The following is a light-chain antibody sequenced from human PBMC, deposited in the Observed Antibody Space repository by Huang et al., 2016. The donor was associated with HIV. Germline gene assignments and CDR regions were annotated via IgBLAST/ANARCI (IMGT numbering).Light chain of an antibody. CDR3: QQYYKTPLT. Sequence: DIVMTQSPDSLAVSLGERATITCKSSRSVFHSPTKNNYLACYQQKPGQPPKLLLYWASARESGVPDRLNGSGSGTDFTFTISSLQAEDVALYYCQQYYKTPLTFGGGTRVELK. CDR2: WAS. J-gene: IGKJ4*01. V-gene: IGKV4-1*01. CDR1: RSVFHSPTKNNY.